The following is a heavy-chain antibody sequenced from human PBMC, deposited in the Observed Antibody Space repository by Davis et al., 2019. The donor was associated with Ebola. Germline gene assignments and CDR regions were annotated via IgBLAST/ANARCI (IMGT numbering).Heavy chain of an antibody. CDR2: IKQDGSEK. V-gene: IGHV3-7*03. J-gene: IGHJ6*03. CDR1: GFTFSSYW. D-gene: IGHD6-6*01. Sequence: GGSLRLSCAASGFTFSSYWMSWVRQAPGRGLEWVANIKQDGSEKYYVDSVKGRFTISRDNAKNSLYLQMNSLRAEDTAVYYCARDRKYSSSSYYMDVWGKGTTVTVSS. CDR3: ARDRKYSSSSYYMDV.